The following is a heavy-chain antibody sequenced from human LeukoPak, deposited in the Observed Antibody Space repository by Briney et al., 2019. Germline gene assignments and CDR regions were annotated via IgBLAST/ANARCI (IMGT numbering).Heavy chain of an antibody. CDR3: ARHSGGTYYVNFDP. Sequence: SETLSLTCTVSGGSISSSSYWGWIRQPPGKGLEWIGSIFYSGSTYYNPSLKSRVTISVDTSKNQFSLKLSSVTAADTAVYYCARHSGGTYYVNFDPWGQGTLVTVSS. CDR2: IFYSGST. V-gene: IGHV4-39*01. J-gene: IGHJ5*02. CDR1: GGSISSSSY. D-gene: IGHD1-26*01.